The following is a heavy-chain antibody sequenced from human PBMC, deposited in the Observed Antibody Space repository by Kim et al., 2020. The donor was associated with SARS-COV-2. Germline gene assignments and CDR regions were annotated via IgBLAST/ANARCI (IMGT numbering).Heavy chain of an antibody. V-gene: IGHV7-4-1*02. CDR3: ARGSDYYDSSGYYYGWAFDI. Sequence: ASVKVSCKASGYTFTSYAMNWVRQAPGQGLEWMGWINTNTGNPTYAQGFTGRFVFSLDTSVSTAYLQISSLKAEDTAVYYCARGSDYYDSSGYYYGWAFDIWGQGTMVTVSS. CDR2: INTNTGNP. D-gene: IGHD3-22*01. CDR1: GYTFTSYA. J-gene: IGHJ3*02.